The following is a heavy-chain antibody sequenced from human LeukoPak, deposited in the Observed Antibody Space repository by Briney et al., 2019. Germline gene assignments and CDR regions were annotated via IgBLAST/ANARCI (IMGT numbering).Heavy chain of an antibody. D-gene: IGHD3-22*01. J-gene: IGHJ5*02. V-gene: IGHV3-74*01. CDR1: GFTFSSYW. CDR3: ARGLYYYDSSGYYAWFDP. CDR2: INSDGSST. Sequence: GGSLRLSCAASGFTFSSYWMHWVRQAPGKGLVWVSRINSDGSSTSYADSVKGRFTISRDNAENTLYLQMNSLGAEDTAVYYCARGLYYYDSSGYYAWFDPWGQGTLVTVSS.